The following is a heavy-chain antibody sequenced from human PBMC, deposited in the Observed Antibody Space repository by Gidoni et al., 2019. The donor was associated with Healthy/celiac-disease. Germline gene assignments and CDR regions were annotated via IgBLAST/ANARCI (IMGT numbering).Heavy chain of an antibody. Sequence: EVEKPGSSVQVSCKACGGTFSGYAIRWVRQAPGQGLEWKGGIIPIFGTANYAQKYQGRVTITADESTSTAYMELSSLRSEDTAVYYCAGGYYYDGSGYLVFDYWGQGTLVTVSS. CDR3: AGGYYYDGSGYLVFDY. J-gene: IGHJ4*02. CDR2: IIPIFGTA. V-gene: IGHV1-69*01. D-gene: IGHD3-22*01. CDR1: GGTFSGYA.